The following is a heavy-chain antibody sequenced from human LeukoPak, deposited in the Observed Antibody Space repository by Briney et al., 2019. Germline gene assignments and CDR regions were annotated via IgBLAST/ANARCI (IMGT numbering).Heavy chain of an antibody. CDR2: IIPIFGTA. V-gene: IGHV1-69*01. CDR1: GGTFSSYA. CDR3: ARRGKQLPTHLDY. J-gene: IGHJ4*02. D-gene: IGHD6-13*01. Sequence: GASVKVSCKASGGTFSSYAISWVRQAPGQGLEWMGGIIPIFGTANYAQKFQGRVTITADESTSTAYMELSSLRSEDTAVYYCARRGKQLPTHLDYWGQGTLVTVSS.